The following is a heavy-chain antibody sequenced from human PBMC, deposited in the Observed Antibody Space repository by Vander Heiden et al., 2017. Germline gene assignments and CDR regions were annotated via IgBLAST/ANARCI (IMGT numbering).Heavy chain of an antibody. V-gene: IGHV4-34*01. CDR1: GGSFSGYY. CDR3: ASGRVPWYYGSGSYYHDY. J-gene: IGHJ4*02. CDR2: INHSGST. Sequence: QVQLQQWGAGLLKPSETLSLTCAVYGGSFSGYYWSWIRQPPGKGLEWIGEINHSGSTNYNPSLKSRVTISVDTSKNQFSLKLSSVTAADTAVYYCASGRVPWYYGSGSYYHDYWGQGTLVTVSS. D-gene: IGHD3-10*01.